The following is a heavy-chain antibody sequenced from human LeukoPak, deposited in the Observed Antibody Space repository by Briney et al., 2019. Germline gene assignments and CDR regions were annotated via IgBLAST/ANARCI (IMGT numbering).Heavy chain of an antibody. CDR1: GFTFTSYS. CDR2: ISGSGGST. Sequence: GGSLRLSCAASGFTFTSYSMNWVRQAPGKGLEWVSAISGSGGSTYYADSVKGRFTISRDNSKNTLYLQMNSLRAEDTAVYYCAKGKSASRGAFDYWGQGTLVTVSS. J-gene: IGHJ4*02. D-gene: IGHD3-10*01. V-gene: IGHV3-23*01. CDR3: AKGKSASRGAFDY.